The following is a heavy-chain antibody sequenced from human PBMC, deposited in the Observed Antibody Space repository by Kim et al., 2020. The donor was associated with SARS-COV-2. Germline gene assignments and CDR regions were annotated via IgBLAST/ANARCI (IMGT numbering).Heavy chain of an antibody. CDR2: ISAYNGNT. CDR1: GYTFTSYG. CDR3: ARDLSSWYTTPSFDY. Sequence: ASVKVSCKASGYTFTSYGISWVRQAPGQGLEWMGWISAYNGNTNYAQKLQGRVTMTTDTSTSTAYMELRSLRSDDTAVYYCARDLSSWYTTPSFDYWGQGTLVTVSS. J-gene: IGHJ4*02. V-gene: IGHV1-18*01. D-gene: IGHD6-13*01.